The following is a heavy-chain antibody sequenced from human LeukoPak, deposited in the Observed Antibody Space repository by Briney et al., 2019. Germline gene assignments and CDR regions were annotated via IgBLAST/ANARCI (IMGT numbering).Heavy chain of an antibody. CDR3: ASRDKGYYYGMDV. CDR2: IYSGGSA. Sequence: GGSLRFSCAASGFTVSSNYMSWVRQAPGKGLEWVSLIYSGGSAYYADSVQGRFTISRDNSENTLYLQMNSLRAGDTAVYYCASRDKGYYYGMDVWGQGTTVTVSS. D-gene: IGHD5-24*01. V-gene: IGHV3-66*01. CDR1: GFTVSSNY. J-gene: IGHJ6*02.